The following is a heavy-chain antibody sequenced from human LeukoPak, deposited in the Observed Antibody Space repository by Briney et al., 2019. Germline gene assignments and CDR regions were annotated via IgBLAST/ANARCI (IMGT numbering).Heavy chain of an antibody. CDR3: ARSQGPELSGMGY. J-gene: IGHJ4*02. V-gene: IGHV4-59*08. CDR2: IYYSGST. Sequence: ASETLSLTCTVSGGSISSYYWSWIRQPPGKGLEWVGYIYYSGSTNYNPSLKSRVTISLDTSKNQFSLKLSSVTAADTAVYYCARSQGPELSGMGYWGQGTLVTVSS. D-gene: IGHD1-26*01. CDR1: GGSISSYY.